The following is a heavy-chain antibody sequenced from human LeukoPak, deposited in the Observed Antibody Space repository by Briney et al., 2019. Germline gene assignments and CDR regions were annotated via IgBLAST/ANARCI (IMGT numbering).Heavy chain of an antibody. J-gene: IGHJ4*02. D-gene: IGHD4-23*01. CDR2: INTDGSST. CDR3: IRGLGGGSDY. V-gene: IGHV3-74*03. Sequence: GGSLRLSCAASGFSFSGSRMHWVRQAPAKGLVWVSRINTDGSSTTYADSVQGRFTISRDNAKNTLYLRMNSLRADDTAVYYCIRGLGGGSDYWGLGTLVTVTS. CDR1: GFSFSGSR.